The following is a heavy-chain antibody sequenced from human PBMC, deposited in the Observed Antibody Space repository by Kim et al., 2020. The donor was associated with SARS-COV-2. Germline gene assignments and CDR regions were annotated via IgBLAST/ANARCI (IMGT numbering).Heavy chain of an antibody. CDR3: ARGSTRGY. V-gene: IGHV3-74*01. Sequence: GGSLRLSCAASGFTFSNYWMHWVRQVPGKGLVWVSRINSDGSITSYADSVKGRFTISRDNAENTVYLQMNSLRAEDTALYYCARGSTRGYWGQGTLVTVSS. CDR1: GFTFSNYW. J-gene: IGHJ4*02. D-gene: IGHD2-2*01. CDR2: INSDGSIT.